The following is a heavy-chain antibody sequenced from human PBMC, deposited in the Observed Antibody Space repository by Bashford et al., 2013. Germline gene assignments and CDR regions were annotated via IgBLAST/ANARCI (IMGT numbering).Heavy chain of an antibody. D-gene: IGHD3-3*01. CDR2: ISWNSGSI. Sequence: SLRLSCAASGFTFDDYAMHWVRQAPGKGLEWVSGISWNSGSIGYADSVKGRFTISRDNSKNTLYLQMNNLRAEDTALYYCARPMYDDHRDWYFDLWGRGTLVTVSS. CDR3: ARPMYDDHRDWYFDL. J-gene: IGHJ2*01. V-gene: IGHV3-9*01. CDR1: GFTFDDYA.